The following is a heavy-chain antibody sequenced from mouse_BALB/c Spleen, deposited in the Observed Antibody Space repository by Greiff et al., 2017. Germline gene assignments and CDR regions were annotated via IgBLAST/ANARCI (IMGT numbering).Heavy chain of an antibody. D-gene: IGHD3-1*01. CDR2: IYPGNSDT. V-gene: IGHV1-5*01. CDR1: GYSFTSYW. CDR3: TRASSSGYFYYAMDY. J-gene: IGHJ4*01. Sequence: EVQRQQSGTVLARPGASVKMSCKASGYSFTSYWMHWVKQRPGQGLEWIGAIYPGNSDTSYNQKFKGKAKLTAVTSASTAYMELSSLTNEDSAVYYCTRASSSGYFYYAMDYWGQGTSVTVSS.